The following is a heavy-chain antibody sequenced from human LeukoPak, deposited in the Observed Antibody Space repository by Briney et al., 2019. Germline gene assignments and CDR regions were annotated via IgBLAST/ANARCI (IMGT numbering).Heavy chain of an antibody. CDR2: ISYDGSNK. CDR1: GFTFSSYA. CDR3: ARDGAGDFYFDY. V-gene: IGHV3-30*04. Sequence: TGGSLRLSCAASGFTFSSYAMHWVRQAPGKGLEWVAVISYDGSNKYYADSVKGRFTISRDNSKNTLYLQMNSLRAEDTAVYYCARDGAGDFYFDYWGQGTLVTVSS. D-gene: IGHD3-10*01. J-gene: IGHJ4*02.